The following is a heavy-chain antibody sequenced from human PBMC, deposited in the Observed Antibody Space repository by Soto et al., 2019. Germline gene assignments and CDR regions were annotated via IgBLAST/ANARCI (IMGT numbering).Heavy chain of an antibody. CDR2: IYSGGST. CDR3: ARDKAGGGYCSGGSCYSVYMDV. D-gene: IGHD2-15*01. V-gene: IGHV3-53*04. CDR1: GFTVSSNY. Sequence: EVQLVESGGGLVQPGGSLRLSCAASGFTVSSNYMSWVRQAPGKGLEWVSVIYSGGSTYYADSVKGRFTISRHNSKNTLYLQMNGLRAEDTAVYYCARDKAGGGYCSGGSCYSVYMDVWGKGTTVTVSS. J-gene: IGHJ6*03.